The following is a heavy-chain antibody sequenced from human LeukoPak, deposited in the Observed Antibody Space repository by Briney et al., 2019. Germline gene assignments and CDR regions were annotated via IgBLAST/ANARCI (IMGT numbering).Heavy chain of an antibody. V-gene: IGHV3-11*04. CDR2: ISSTSRSK. Sequence: GGSLRLSCAASGFTFSDYYMTWIRQAPGKGLEWVSYISSTSRSKYYADSVKGRFTISRDNAKNSLYLQMNSLRADDTAVYYCARQFFYGYSYAKYWGQGTLVTVSS. CDR3: ARQFFYGYSYAKY. D-gene: IGHD5-18*01. CDR1: GFTFSDYY. J-gene: IGHJ4*02.